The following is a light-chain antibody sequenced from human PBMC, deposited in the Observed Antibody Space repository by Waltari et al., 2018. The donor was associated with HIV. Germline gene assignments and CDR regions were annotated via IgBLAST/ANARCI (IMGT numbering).Light chain of an antibody. V-gene: IGKV4-1*01. CDR3: HQYYSAPWT. Sequence: DIVMTQSPDSLAVSLGETATLNCKSRPSVLYSSDNKNYLAWSQQKPGQPPKLLIYWASTRESGVPDRFSGSGSGTDFTLTISSLQAEDVAVYYCHQYYSAPWTFGQGTKVEI. J-gene: IGKJ1*01. CDR2: WAS. CDR1: PSVLYSSDNKNY.